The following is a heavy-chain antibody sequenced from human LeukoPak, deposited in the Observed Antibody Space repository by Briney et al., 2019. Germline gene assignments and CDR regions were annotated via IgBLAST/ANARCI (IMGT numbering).Heavy chain of an antibody. V-gene: IGHV5-51*01. CDR3: ARQWGDCSSTSCYSAY. Sequence: GESLKISCKGSGYSFASYWIAWVRQMPGKGVEGMGIIYPGDSDTRYSPSFQGQVTISADKSISTAYLQWSSLKASDTAIYYCARQWGDCSSTSCYSAYWGQGTLVTVSS. J-gene: IGHJ4*02. CDR1: GYSFASYW. CDR2: IYPGDSDT. D-gene: IGHD2-2*01.